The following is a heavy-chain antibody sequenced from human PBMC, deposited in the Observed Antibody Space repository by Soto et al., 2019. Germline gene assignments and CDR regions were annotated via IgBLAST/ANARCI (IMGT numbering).Heavy chain of an antibody. J-gene: IGHJ2*01. CDR2: ISATTTYK. V-gene: IGHV3-21*01. Sequence: PGWSLRLSCTASGFTFDTYTMNWLRQAPGRGLEFVPSISATTTYKYYAASVEGRFTISRDNAKNSLYLQTNSLGAEDTAVYYCARGSASKSGHLWYFDLWGRGTLVTVSS. D-gene: IGHD2-8*02. CDR1: GFTFDTYT. CDR3: ARGSASKSGHLWYFDL.